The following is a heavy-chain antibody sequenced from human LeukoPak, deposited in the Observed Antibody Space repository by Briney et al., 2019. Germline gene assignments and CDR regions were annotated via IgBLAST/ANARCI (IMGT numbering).Heavy chain of an antibody. V-gene: IGHV1-18*01. CDR3: ARGDAYNWFDP. J-gene: IGHJ5*02. Sequence: ASVKVSCEASGGTFSSYAISWVRQAPGQGLEWMGWISAYNGNTNYAQKLQGRVTMTTDTSTSTAYMELRSLRSDDTAVYYCARGDAYNWFDPWGQGTLVTVSS. CDR1: GGTFSSYA. CDR2: ISAYNGNT.